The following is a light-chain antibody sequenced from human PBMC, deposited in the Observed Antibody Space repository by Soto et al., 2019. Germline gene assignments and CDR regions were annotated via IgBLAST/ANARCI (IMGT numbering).Light chain of an antibody. CDR2: AAS. Sequence: DIQSTHSPSFLSAPVGYIFPITFRASQGISNYLAWYQQKPGKAPKLLIYAASTLQSGVPSSFSGSGSGTEFTLTISSLQPEDFATYYCQKLNSYPINFGQGKRRAIK. J-gene: IGKJ5*01. V-gene: IGKV1-9*01. CDR1: QGISNY. CDR3: QKLNSYPIN.